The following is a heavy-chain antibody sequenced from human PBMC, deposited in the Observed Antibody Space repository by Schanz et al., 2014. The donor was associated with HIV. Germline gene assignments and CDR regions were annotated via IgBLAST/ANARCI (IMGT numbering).Heavy chain of an antibody. Sequence: EVQLLESGGGLEQPGGSLRLSCAASGFNFNNYAMTWVRQAPGKGLEWVSSISESGGRTYYADSVNGRFTISRDNSKNTVYLRMSGLRAEDTAVYYCAIRTPMISFGAFDIWGRGTMVTVSS. CDR2: ISESGGRT. J-gene: IGHJ3*02. CDR3: AIRTPMISFGAFDI. CDR1: GFNFNNYA. D-gene: IGHD3-16*01. V-gene: IGHV3-23*01.